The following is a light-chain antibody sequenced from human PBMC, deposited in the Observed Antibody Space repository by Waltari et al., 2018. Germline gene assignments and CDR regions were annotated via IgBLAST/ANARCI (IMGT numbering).Light chain of an antibody. J-gene: IGKJ5*01. Sequence: DIHLNQWRSSLSESVGDRVTINCRASLTISNSLNWYQQRPGKAPRLLIHAASILQSGVPSRFIGGGSGTYFTLTINSLQPEDFATYFGQHSYSTPVTFGQGTRL. CDR1: LTISNS. V-gene: IGKV1-39*01. CDR2: AAS. CDR3: QHSYSTPVT.